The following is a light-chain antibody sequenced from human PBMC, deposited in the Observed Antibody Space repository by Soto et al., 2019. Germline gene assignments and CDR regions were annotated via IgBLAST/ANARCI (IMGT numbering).Light chain of an antibody. Sequence: QSALIQPPSVSGSPGQSVTISCTGTSSDVGGYNYVSWYQQHPGKAPKLMIYEVSNRPSGVSNRFSGSKSDNTASLTISGLQAEDEADYYCSSYTSFSTYVFGTGTKVTVL. CDR3: SSYTSFSTYV. CDR2: EVS. CDR1: SSDVGGYNY. J-gene: IGLJ1*01. V-gene: IGLV2-14*01.